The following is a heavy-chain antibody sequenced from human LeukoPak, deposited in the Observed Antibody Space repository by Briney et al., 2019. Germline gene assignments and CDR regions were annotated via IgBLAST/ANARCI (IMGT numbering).Heavy chain of an antibody. D-gene: IGHD2-8*01. CDR2: IGGGDT. CDR3: AKDGQSFNSMYDYFDS. V-gene: IGHV3-23*01. Sequence: GGSLRLSCSASGFTIRNFAINWVRQAPGKGLEWVSSIGGGDTHYADSVKGRFTISRDDSRSTVDLQMSSLRAEDTAVYYCAKDGQSFNSMYDYFDSWGQGTLVTVSS. J-gene: IGHJ4*02. CDR1: GFTIRNFA.